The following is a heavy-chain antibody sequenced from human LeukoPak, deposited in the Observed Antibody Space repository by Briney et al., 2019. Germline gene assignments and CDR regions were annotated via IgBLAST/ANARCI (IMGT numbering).Heavy chain of an antibody. J-gene: IGHJ2*01. CDR1: GFTLSSHA. CDR3: ARETLRDLHWDFDF. Sequence: GSLRLSCGASGFTLSSHAMHWGRQAPGKGVGGVTFISYDGVNKYYADSVKGRFTISRDTSKNTFYLEMNSLRVEDTAVYYCARETLRDLHWDFDFWGRGTLVTVSS. V-gene: IGHV3-30*04. CDR2: ISYDGVNK.